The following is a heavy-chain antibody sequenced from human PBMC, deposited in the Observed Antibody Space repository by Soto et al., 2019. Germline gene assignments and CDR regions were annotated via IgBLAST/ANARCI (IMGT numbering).Heavy chain of an antibody. CDR2: IIPIFGTA. V-gene: IGHV1-69*01. D-gene: IGHD1-26*01. Sequence: QVQLVQSGAEVKKPGSSVKVSCKASGGTFSSYAISWVRQAPGQGLEWMGGIIPIFGTANYAQKFQGRVTITADESTSTAYMELSSLRHEDTAVYYCAREERELLLRNWYFDLWGRGTLVTVSS. CDR3: AREERELLLRNWYFDL. CDR1: GGTFSSYA. J-gene: IGHJ2*01.